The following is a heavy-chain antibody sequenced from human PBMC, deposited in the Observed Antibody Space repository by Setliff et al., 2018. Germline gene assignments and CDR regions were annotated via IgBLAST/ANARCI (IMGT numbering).Heavy chain of an antibody. Sequence: PGGSLRLSCLASGFSFSNTKMSWIRQAPGKGLEWVSSISSSSSYIYYADSVQGRFTISRDNAKNSLYLQMNSLRAEDTAVYYCARVWFGNMDVWGKGTTVTVSS. CDR2: ISSSSSYI. V-gene: IGHV3-21*01. D-gene: IGHD3-10*01. CDR1: GFSFSNTK. J-gene: IGHJ6*03. CDR3: ARVWFGNMDV.